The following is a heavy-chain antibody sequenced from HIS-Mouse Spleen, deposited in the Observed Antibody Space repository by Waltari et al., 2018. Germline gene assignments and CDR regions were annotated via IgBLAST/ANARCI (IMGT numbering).Heavy chain of an antibody. Sequence: QLQLQESGPGLVKPSETLSLTCTVSGGSISSSSYYWGWIRQPPGKGLAWIGRIYYSGSTYYNPSLKRRVTISVDTSKNQFSLKLSSVTAADTAVYYCAREIPYSSSWYDWYFDLWGRGTLVTVSS. CDR2: IYYSGST. CDR3: AREIPYSSSWYDWYFDL. D-gene: IGHD6-13*01. CDR1: GGSISSSSYY. J-gene: IGHJ2*01. V-gene: IGHV4-39*07.